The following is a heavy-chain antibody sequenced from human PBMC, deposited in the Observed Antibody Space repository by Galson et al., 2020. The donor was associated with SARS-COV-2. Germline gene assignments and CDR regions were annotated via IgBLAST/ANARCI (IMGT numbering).Heavy chain of an antibody. Sequence: NSGGSLRLSCAASGFTFSSYSMNWVRQAPGKGLEWVSSISSSSSYTYYADSVKGRFTISRDNAKNSLYLQMNSLRAEDTAVYYCARDGAMILGWLLPSYYYYIDVWGEGTSV. CDR1: GFTFSSYS. J-gene: IGHJ6*03. CDR3: ARDGAMILGWLLPSYYYYIDV. CDR2: ISSSSSYT. V-gene: IGHV3-21*01. D-gene: IGHD3-3*01.